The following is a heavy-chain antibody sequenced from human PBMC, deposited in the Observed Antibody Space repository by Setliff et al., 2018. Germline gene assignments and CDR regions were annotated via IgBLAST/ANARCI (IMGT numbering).Heavy chain of an antibody. J-gene: IGHJ4*02. CDR1: GYTFTSYA. CDR2: INAGNGNT. Sequence: GASVKVSCKASGYTFTSYAMHWVRQAPGHRLEWMGWINAGNGNTKYSQKFQGRVTITRDTSASTAYMELSSLRSEDTAVYYCARDGIAARPGADYWGQGTLVTVSS. CDR3: ARDGIAARPGADY. V-gene: IGHV1-3*01. D-gene: IGHD6-6*01.